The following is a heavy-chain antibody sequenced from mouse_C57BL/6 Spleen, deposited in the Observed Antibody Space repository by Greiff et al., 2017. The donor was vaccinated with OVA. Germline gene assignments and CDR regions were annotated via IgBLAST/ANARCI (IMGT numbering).Heavy chain of an antibody. Sequence: QVQLKESGPGLVQPSQSLSITCTVSGFSLTSYGVHWVRQSPGKGLEWLGVIWSGGSTDYNAAFISRLSISKDNSKSQVFFKMNSLQADDTAIYYCARRRNWDGDYYAMDYWGQGTSVTVSS. CDR1: GFSLTSYG. CDR2: IWSGGST. CDR3: ARRRNWDGDYYAMDY. V-gene: IGHV2-2*01. D-gene: IGHD4-1*01. J-gene: IGHJ4*01.